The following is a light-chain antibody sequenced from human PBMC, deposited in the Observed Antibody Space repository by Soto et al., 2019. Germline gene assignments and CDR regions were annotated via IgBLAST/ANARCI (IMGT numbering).Light chain of an antibody. CDR2: EVT. CDR3: SSHAGSNSLL. J-gene: IGLJ2*01. V-gene: IGLV2-8*01. Sequence: QSALTQPPSASGSPGQSVTISCTGTSSDVGGYNFVSWYQQHPGKAPKLMIYEVTERPSGVPDRFSGSKSGNTASLTVSGLQAEDEADYYCSSHAGSNSLLFGGGTKLTVL. CDR1: SSDVGGYNF.